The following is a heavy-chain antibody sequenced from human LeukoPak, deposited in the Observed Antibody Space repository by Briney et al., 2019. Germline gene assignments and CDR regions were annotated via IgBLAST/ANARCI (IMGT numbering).Heavy chain of an antibody. J-gene: IGHJ4*02. CDR1: GFTFSSYN. Sequence: SGGSLRLSCAASGFTFSSYNMNWVRQAPGKGLEWVSSISSSSTYIYYADSVKGRFTISRDNAKNSLYLQMNSLRAEDTAVYYCARVQGYCSSTSCRYAGYWGQGTLVTVSS. CDR2: ISSSSTYI. CDR3: ARVQGYCSSTSCRYAGY. D-gene: IGHD2-2*01. V-gene: IGHV3-21*04.